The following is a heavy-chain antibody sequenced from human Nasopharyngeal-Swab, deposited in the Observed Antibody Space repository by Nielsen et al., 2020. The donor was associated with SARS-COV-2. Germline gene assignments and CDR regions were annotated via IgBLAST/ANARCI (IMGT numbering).Heavy chain of an antibody. V-gene: IGHV3-49*03. CDR2: IRSKAYGGTT. J-gene: IGHJ4*02. Sequence: GGSLRLSCTASGFTFGDYAMSWFRQAPGKGLEWVGFIRSKAYGGTTEYAASVKGRFTISRDDSKSIAYLQMNSLKTEDTAVYYCTRFRPPYYDILTGSSPTYYFDYWGQGTLVTVSS. CDR3: TRFRPPYYDILTGSSPTYYFDY. CDR1: GFTFGDYA. D-gene: IGHD3-9*01.